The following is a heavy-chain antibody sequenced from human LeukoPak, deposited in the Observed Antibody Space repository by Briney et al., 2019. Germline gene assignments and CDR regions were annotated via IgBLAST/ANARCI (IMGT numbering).Heavy chain of an antibody. Sequence: PGGSLRLSCAASGFTFSSYAMSWVRQAPGKGLEWVSAISGSGGSTYYADSVKGRFTISRDNSKNTLYLQMNSLRAEDTAVYYCARERSGYDWGGHDAFDIWGQGTMVTVSS. CDR1: GFTFSSYA. D-gene: IGHD5-12*01. V-gene: IGHV3-23*01. J-gene: IGHJ3*02. CDR2: ISGSGGST. CDR3: ARERSGYDWGGHDAFDI.